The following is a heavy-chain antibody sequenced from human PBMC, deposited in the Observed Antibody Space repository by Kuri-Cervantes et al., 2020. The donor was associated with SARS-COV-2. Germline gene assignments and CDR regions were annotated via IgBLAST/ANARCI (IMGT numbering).Heavy chain of an antibody. CDR2: ITYDGSNK. J-gene: IGHJ6*02. Sequence: GGSLRLSCAASGFTFSSYAMHWVRQAPGKGLEWVAIITYDGSNKYYADSVKGRFTISRDNAKNSLYLQMNSLRAEDTAVYYCARDEWHYYGSGSYGPRYYYYGMDVWGQGTTVTVSS. D-gene: IGHD3-10*01. CDR1: GFTFSSYA. CDR3: ARDEWHYYGSGSYGPRYYYYGMDV. V-gene: IGHV3-30-3*01.